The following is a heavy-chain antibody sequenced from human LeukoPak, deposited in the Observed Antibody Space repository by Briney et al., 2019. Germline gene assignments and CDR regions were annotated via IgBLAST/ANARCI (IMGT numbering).Heavy chain of an antibody. CDR1: GFTFSSYA. D-gene: IGHD3-10*01. V-gene: IGHV3-30-3*01. CDR2: ISYDGSNK. CDR3: ARALARFGDFDP. J-gene: IGHJ5*02. Sequence: GGSLRLSCAASGFTFSSYAMHWGRQAPGKGVERVAVISYDGSNKYYADSVKGRFTISRDNSKNTLYLQMNSLRAEDTAVYYCARALARFGDFDPWGQGTLVTVSS.